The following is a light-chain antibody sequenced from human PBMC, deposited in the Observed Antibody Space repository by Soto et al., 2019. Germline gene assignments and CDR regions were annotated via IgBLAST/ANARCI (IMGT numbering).Light chain of an antibody. CDR3: QHVKTCPPP. J-gene: IGKJ4*01. CDR2: EDS. Sequence: DIHLTQSPSFLSASVGDRVTITCRPSQAVPNNMAWYQQKPGKPPKLLIHEDSTLHNGVPARFSGRKSGTPFTLTIYRRQTEECAKDHCQHVKTCPPPLGGGTKVVIK. V-gene: IGKV1-9*01. CDR1: QAVPNN.